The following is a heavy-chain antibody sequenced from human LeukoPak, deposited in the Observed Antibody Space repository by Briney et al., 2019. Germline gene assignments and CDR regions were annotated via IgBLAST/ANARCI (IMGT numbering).Heavy chain of an antibody. CDR3: ERDYYRGGTLYDFWSGYYSSSFDY. Sequence: GGSLRLSCAASGFTFSSYGMHWVRQAPGKGLEWVAVIWYDGSNKYYADSVKGRFTISRDNSKNTLYLQMNSLRAEDTAVYYCERDYYRGGTLYDFWSGYYSSSFDYWGQGTLVTVSS. D-gene: IGHD3-3*01. V-gene: IGHV3-33*01. CDR2: IWYDGSNK. CDR1: GFTFSSYG. J-gene: IGHJ4*02.